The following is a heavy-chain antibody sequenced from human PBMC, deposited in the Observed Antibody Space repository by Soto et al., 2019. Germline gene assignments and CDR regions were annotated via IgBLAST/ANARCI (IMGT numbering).Heavy chain of an antibody. J-gene: IGHJ5*02. D-gene: IGHD1-7*01. CDR1: GGSISSSSYY. CDR3: ARQTGTLSWFDP. CDR2: IYYSGST. Sequence: SETLSLTCTVSGGSISSSSYYWGWIRQPPGKGLEWIGSIYYSGSTYYNPSLKSRVTISVDTSKNQFSLKLSSVTAADTAVYYCARQTGTLSWFDPWGQGTLVTVSS. V-gene: IGHV4-39*01.